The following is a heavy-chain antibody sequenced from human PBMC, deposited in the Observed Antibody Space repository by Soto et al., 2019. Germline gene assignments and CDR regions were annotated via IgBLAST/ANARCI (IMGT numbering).Heavy chain of an antibody. J-gene: IGHJ4*02. D-gene: IGHD4-17*01. CDR2: FDPEDGET. CDR1: GYTLTELS. CDR3: ATDGQTTAMTVFGY. V-gene: IGHV1-24*01. Sequence: ASVKVSCKVSGYTLTELSMHWVRQAPGKGLEWMGGFDPEDGETIYAQKFQGRVTMTEGTSTDTAYMELSSLRSEDTAVYYCATDGQTTAMTVFGYWGQGTLVTVSS.